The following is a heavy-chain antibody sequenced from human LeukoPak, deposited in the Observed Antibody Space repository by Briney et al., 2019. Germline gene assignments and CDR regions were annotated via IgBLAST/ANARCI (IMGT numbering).Heavy chain of an antibody. CDR2: VSAYADNT. Sequence: ASVTVSCKASGYTFTNYGISWVRQAPGQGLEWMGWVSAYADNTNYVQKLQGRVTMTTDTSTRTAYMELSSLRSEDTAVYYCAGGVWIRGYYYYMDVWAKGPRSPSP. V-gene: IGHV1-18*01. CDR1: GYTFTNYG. CDR3: AGGVWIRGYYYYMDV. D-gene: IGHD3-16*01. J-gene: IGHJ6*03.